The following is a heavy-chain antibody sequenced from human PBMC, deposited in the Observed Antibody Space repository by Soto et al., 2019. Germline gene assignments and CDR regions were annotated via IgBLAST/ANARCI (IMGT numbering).Heavy chain of an antibody. J-gene: IGHJ6*02. CDR3: AGRYCTSSRCYVDRYYYAMDV. V-gene: IGHV1-69*06. D-gene: IGHD2-2*01. Sequence: QVQLVQSGAEVKMPGSSVRVSCKISGDTFTSYTLSWVRQAPGQRLEWMGGITPVFGAATYAQKFQGRATITADKSTSTVLLDMSSLKSDDTAVYYCAGRYCTSSRCYVDRYYYAMDVWGQGTTVTVSS. CDR1: GDTFTSYT. CDR2: ITPVFGAA.